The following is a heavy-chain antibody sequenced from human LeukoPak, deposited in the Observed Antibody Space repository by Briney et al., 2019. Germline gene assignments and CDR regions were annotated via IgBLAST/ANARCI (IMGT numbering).Heavy chain of an antibody. D-gene: IGHD1-26*01. CDR2: IYNTGRT. CDR3: ARVRDGVYSGSYFDY. CDR1: GFSVSTHY. V-gene: IGHV3-53*01. Sequence: PGGSLRLSCAASGFSVSTHYMSWVRQAPGKGLEWVSGIYNTGRTYYADSVKGRFTISIDNSKNTLFLQMNSLRADDTAVYYCARVRDGVYSGSYFDYWGQGTLATVSS. J-gene: IGHJ4*02.